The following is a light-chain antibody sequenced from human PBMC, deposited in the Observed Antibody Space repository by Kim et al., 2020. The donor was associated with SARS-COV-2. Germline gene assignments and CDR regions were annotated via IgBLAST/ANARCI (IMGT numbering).Light chain of an antibody. Sequence: QSITISCTGTSSDFGGYNYVPWYQQHPGKAPKLTIYDVSKRPSGVSNRFSGSKSGNTASLTISGLQAEDEADYYCSSYTSSSTYVFGTGTKVTVL. CDR2: DVS. J-gene: IGLJ1*01. CDR3: SSYTSSSTYV. V-gene: IGLV2-14*04. CDR1: SSDFGGYNY.